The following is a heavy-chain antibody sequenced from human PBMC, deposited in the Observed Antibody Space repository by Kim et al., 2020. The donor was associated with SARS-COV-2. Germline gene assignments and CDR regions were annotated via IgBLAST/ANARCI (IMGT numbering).Heavy chain of an antibody. CDR2: ISGSGGST. V-gene: IGHV3-23*01. D-gene: IGHD3-3*01. CDR1: GFTFSSYA. CDR3: AKDTIFGVVIIPYEL. Sequence: GGSLRLSCAASGFTFSSYAMSWVRQAPGKGLEWVSAISGSGGSTYYADSVKGRFTISRDNSKNTLYLQMNSLRAEDTAVYYCAKDTIFGVVIIPYELWGQGTLVTVSS. J-gene: IGHJ4*02.